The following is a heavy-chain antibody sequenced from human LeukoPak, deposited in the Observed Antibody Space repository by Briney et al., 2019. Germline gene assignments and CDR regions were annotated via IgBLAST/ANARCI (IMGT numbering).Heavy chain of an antibody. J-gene: IGHJ4*02. CDR2: ISYDGSNK. Sequence: GGSLRLSCAASGFTFSSYAMHWVRQAPGKGLEWVAVISYDGSNKYYADSVKGQFTISRDNSKNTLYLQMNSLRAEDTAVYYCARGGYGDYDYWGQGTLVTVSS. D-gene: IGHD4-17*01. CDR3: ARGGYGDYDY. V-gene: IGHV3-30-3*01. CDR1: GFTFSSYA.